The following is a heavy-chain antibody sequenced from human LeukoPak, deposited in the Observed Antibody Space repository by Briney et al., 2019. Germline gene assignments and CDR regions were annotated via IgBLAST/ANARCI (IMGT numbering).Heavy chain of an antibody. CDR3: ARDLDIVPTDPFLH. J-gene: IGHJ4*02. V-gene: IGHV1-18*01. D-gene: IGHD5-12*01. CDR2: ISGHNENT. Sequence: ASVKVSCKTSGYTFYNYGISWVRQAPGRGLEWMGWISGHNENTNVAPQIEDRVTLTTDRSTSTVYMELRSLTSDDTAVYYCARDLDIVPTDPFLHRGQGTLVTVSS. CDR1: GYTFYNYG.